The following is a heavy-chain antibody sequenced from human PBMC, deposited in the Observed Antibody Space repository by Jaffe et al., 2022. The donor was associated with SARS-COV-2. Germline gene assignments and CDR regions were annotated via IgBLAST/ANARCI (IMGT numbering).Heavy chain of an antibody. CDR1: GFTFSSYA. Sequence: QVQLVESGGGVVQPGRSLRLSCAASGFTFSSYAMHWVRQAPGKGLEWVAVISYDGSNKYYADSVKGRFTISRDNSKNTLYLQMNSLRAEDTAVYYCARSGYSSSWLADYYYYGMDVWGQGTTVTVSS. V-gene: IGHV3-30-3*01. CDR2: ISYDGSNK. J-gene: IGHJ6*02. D-gene: IGHD6-13*01. CDR3: ARSGYSSSWLADYYYYGMDV.